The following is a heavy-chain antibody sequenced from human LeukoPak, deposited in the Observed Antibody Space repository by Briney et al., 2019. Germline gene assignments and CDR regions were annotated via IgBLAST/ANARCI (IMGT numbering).Heavy chain of an antibody. Sequence: GGSLRLSCAASGGTFSGSAMHWVRHPSRKGLERVGRIRSKANSYATAYPASMKGRFTISRDDSKNTAYLQMNSLKTEDTAVYYCTSSRVGAINFDYWGQGTLVTVSS. CDR3: TSSRVGAINFDY. CDR1: GGTFSGSA. D-gene: IGHD1-26*01. J-gene: IGHJ4*02. CDR2: IRSKANSYAT. V-gene: IGHV3-73*01.